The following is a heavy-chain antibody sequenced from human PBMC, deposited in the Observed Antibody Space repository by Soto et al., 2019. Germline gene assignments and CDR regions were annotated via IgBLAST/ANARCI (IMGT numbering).Heavy chain of an antibody. Sequence: QVQLVQSGADVKKSGASVKVSCKASGYTFSDYGISWVRQAPGQGLEWMGWISAKNGNTNFAQKVRGRVTMTTDTSTSTVYMELRSLKPDDTAVYYCAREPPETPPDYWGQGTLVTVSS. CDR1: GYTFSDYG. J-gene: IGHJ4*02. CDR2: ISAKNGNT. V-gene: IGHV1-18*01. CDR3: AREPPETPPDY.